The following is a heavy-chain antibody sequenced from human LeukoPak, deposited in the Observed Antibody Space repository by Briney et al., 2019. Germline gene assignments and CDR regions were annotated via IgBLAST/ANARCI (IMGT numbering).Heavy chain of an antibody. J-gene: IGHJ4*02. Sequence: PSETLSLTCTVSGGSLSSYYWSWIRQPPGKGLEWIAYIYYDGSTRYNPSLKSRVTISVDTSINQFSLKLNSVTAADTAVYYCARHRYSYGAYYFDYWGQGTLVTVSS. CDR2: IYYDGST. CDR1: GGSLSSYY. D-gene: IGHD5-18*01. CDR3: ARHRYSYGAYYFDY. V-gene: IGHV4-59*08.